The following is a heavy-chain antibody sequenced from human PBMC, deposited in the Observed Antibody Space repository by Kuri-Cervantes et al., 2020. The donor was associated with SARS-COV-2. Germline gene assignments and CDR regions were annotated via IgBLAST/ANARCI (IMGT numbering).Heavy chain of an antibody. CDR3: ATGSTSGWYRRDFDF. D-gene: IGHD6-19*01. CDR1: GFTFSSYA. CDR2: FKSKTAGGTI. J-gene: IGHJ4*02. V-gene: IGHV3-15*01. Sequence: LSLTCAASGFTFSSYAMHWVRQAPGKGLEWIGRFKSKTAGGTIVYAAPVQGRFTISRDDSRNTLYLQMNSLKTEDTAVYYCATGSTSGWYRRDFDFWGPGTLVTVSS.